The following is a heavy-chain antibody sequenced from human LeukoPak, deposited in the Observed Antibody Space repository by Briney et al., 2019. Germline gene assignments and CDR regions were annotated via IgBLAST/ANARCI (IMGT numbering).Heavy chain of an antibody. CDR2: IYYSGST. J-gene: IGHJ6*02. Sequence: PSQTLSLTCTVSGGSISSGGYYWSWIRQHPGKGLEWIGYIYYSGSTYYDPSLKSRVTISVDTSKNQFSLKLSSVTAADTAVYYCARDKGTIFGVVKNYGMDVWGQGTTVTVSS. CDR3: ARDKGTIFGVVKNYGMDV. V-gene: IGHV4-31*03. D-gene: IGHD3-3*01. CDR1: GGSISSGGYY.